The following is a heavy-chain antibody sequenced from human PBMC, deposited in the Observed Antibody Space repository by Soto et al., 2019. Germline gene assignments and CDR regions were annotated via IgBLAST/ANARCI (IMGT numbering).Heavy chain of an antibody. D-gene: IGHD3-9*01. V-gene: IGHV3-23*01. CDR2: ISGSGGST. J-gene: IGHJ4*02. Sequence: GGSLRLSCAASGFTFSSYAMSWVRQAPGKGLEWVSAISGSGGSTYYADSVKGRFTISRDNSKNTLYLQMNSLRAEDTAVYYCAKEAGPGVGYYDILTGYYPMGRPYYFDYWGQGTRVTVSS. CDR3: AKEAGPGVGYYDILTGYYPMGRPYYFDY. CDR1: GFTFSSYA.